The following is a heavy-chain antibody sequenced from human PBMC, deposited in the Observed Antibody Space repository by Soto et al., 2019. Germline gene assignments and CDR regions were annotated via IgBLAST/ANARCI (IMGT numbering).Heavy chain of an antibody. D-gene: IGHD3-9*01. CDR1: GGTFSSYA. J-gene: IGHJ6*02. Sequence: QVQLVQSGAEVKKPGSSVKVSCKASGGTFSSYAISWVRQAPGQGLEWMGGIIPIFGTANYAQKFQGRVTITADESTSTAYMELSSLRSEETAVYYCARSLYYDILTGYYPDPKYYYYGMDVWGQGTTVTVFS. CDR2: IIPIFGTA. CDR3: ARSLYYDILTGYYPDPKYYYYGMDV. V-gene: IGHV1-69*01.